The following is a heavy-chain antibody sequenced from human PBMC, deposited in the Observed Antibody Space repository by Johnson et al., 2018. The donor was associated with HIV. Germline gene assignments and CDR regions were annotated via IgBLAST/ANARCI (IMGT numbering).Heavy chain of an antibody. D-gene: IGHD4-17*01. CDR2: IGTAGDT. J-gene: IGHJ3*02. V-gene: IGHV3-13*01. CDR1: GFTFSIYD. Sequence: VQLVESGGGVVQPGGSLRLSCAASGFTFSIYDMHWVRQTTGKGLEWVSTIGTAGDTYYADSVKGRFTISRDNSKNSLYLQMNSLRTEDTALYYCAKGGTVTTDAFDIWGQGTMVTVSS. CDR3: AKGGTVTTDAFDI.